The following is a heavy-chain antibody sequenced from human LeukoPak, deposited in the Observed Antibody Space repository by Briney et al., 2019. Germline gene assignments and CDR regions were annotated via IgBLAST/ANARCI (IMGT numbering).Heavy chain of an antibody. CDR1: GGSISSSNW. CDR2: IYHSGST. J-gene: IGHJ5*02. CDR3: ARGGTVTTRKWFDP. V-gene: IGHV4-4*02. D-gene: IGHD4-17*01. Sequence: PSETLSLTCAVSGGSISSSNWWSWVRQPPGKGPEWIGEIYHSGSTNYNPSLKSRVTISVDKSKNQFSLKLSSVTAADTAVYYCARGGTVTTRKWFDPWGQGTLVTVSS.